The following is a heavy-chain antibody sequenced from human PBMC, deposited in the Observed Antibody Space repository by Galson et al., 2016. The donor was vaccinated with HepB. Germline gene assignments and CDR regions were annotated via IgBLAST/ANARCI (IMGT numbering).Heavy chain of an antibody. CDR3: VRYSPRQR. CDR1: GFTFSDFN. Sequence: SLRLSCAASGFTFSDFNMNWVRQAPGKGLEWVSYISSSSGTIYYADSLKGRFTISRDTTKNSLYLQMNSLRDDDTAMYYCVRYSPRQRWGQGTLVTVSS. CDR2: ISSSSGTI. J-gene: IGHJ4*02. V-gene: IGHV3-48*02. D-gene: IGHD1-26*01.